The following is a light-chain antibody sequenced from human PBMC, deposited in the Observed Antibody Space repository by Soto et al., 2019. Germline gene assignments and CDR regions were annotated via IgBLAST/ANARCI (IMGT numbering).Light chain of an antibody. CDR3: GTWDSSLSAAV. Sequence: QSVLTQPPSVSAAPGQKVTISCSGSTSNIGNNYVSWYQQLPGTAPKLLIYDNNKRPSGIPDRLSGSKSGRSTTLGITGLQTGDEADYYCGTWDSSLSAAVFGGGTQLTVL. V-gene: IGLV1-51*01. CDR1: TSNIGNNY. CDR2: DNN. J-gene: IGLJ7*01.